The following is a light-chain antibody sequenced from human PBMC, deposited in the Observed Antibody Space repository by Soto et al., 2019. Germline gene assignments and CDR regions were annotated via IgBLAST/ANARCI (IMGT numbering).Light chain of an antibody. V-gene: IGLV1-40*01. CDR2: GNS. CDR1: SSNIGAGYD. CDR3: QSYDRSLRGSDVV. J-gene: IGLJ2*01. Sequence: QSVLTQPPSVSGAPGQRVTISCTGSSSNIGAGYDVHWYQQLPGTAPKLLIYGNSNRPSGVPDRFSGSKSGTSASLAITGLQAEDEADYYCQSYDRSLRGSDVVFGGGTKRTVL.